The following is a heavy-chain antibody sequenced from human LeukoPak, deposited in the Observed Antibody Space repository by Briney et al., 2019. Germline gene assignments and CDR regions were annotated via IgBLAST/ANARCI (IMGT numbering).Heavy chain of an antibody. J-gene: IGHJ4*02. Sequence: SETLSLTCTVSGGSISSSSYYWGWIRQPPGKGLEWIGSIYYSGSTYYNPSLKSRVTISVDTSKNQFSLKLSSVTAADTAVYYCARLYYYGSRSYLYYFDYWGQGTLVTVSS. V-gene: IGHV4-39*01. CDR2: IYYSGST. CDR1: GGSISSSSYY. CDR3: ARLYYYGSRSYLYYFDY. D-gene: IGHD3-10*01.